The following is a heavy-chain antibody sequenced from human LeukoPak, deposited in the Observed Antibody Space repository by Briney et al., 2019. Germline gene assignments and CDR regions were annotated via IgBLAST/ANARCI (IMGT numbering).Heavy chain of an antibody. CDR3: AGDCSSTSCQDY. V-gene: IGHV4-34*01. D-gene: IGHD2-2*01. CDR1: GGSFSGYY. J-gene: IGHJ4*02. CDR2: INHSGST. Sequence: PSETLSLTCAVYGGSFSGYYWSWIRQPPGKGLEWIGEINHSGSTNYNPSLKSRVTISVDTSKNQFSLKLSSVTAADTAVYYCAGDCSSTSCQDYWGQGTLVTVSS.